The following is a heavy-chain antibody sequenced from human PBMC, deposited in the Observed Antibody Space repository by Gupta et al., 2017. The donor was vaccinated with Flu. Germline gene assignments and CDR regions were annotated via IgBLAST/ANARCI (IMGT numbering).Heavy chain of an antibody. J-gene: IGHJ5*02. CDR2: ISSSSSTI. CDR3: ARDIVVVPAAPGWFDP. D-gene: IGHD2-2*01. CDR1: GFTFSSYS. V-gene: IGHV3-48*02. Sequence: EVQLLESGGGLVQPGGSVRLSCAASGFTFSSYSMNWVRQAPAKGLEWVSYISSSSSTIYYADSVKGRFTISRDNAKNSLYLQLNSLRDEDTAVYYCARDIVVVPAAPGWFDPWGQGTLVTVSS.